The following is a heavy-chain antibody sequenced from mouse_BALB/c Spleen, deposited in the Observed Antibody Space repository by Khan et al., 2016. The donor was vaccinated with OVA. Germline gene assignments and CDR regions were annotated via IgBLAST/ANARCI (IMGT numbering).Heavy chain of an antibody. D-gene: IGHD2-14*01. CDR2: INTYTGEP. CDR3: ARVGYSGNMDC. V-gene: IGHV9-3-1*01. J-gene: IGHJ4*01. Sequence: QVQLKQSGPELKKPGESVQISCKASGFTFTNYGMNWVKQAPGKGLKWMGWINTYTGEPTFADDFKGRFAFSLETSASTAYLPINSLKNEDTATYFYARVGYSGNMDCWGQGTSVTVSS. CDR1: GFTFTNYG.